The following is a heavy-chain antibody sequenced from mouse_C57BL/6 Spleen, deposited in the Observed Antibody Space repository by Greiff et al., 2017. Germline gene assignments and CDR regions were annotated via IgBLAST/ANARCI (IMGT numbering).Heavy chain of an antibody. D-gene: IGHD1-1*01. CDR2: ISSGSSTI. V-gene: IGHV5-17*01. J-gene: IGHJ4*01. CDR1: GFTFSDYG. CDR3: ARLTTVVENAMDY. Sequence: DVKLVESGGGLVKPGGSLKLSCAASGFTFSDYGMHWVRQAPEKGLEWVAYISSGSSTIYYADTVKGRFTISRDNAKNTLFLQMTSLRSEDTAMYYCARLTTVVENAMDYWGQGTSVTVSS.